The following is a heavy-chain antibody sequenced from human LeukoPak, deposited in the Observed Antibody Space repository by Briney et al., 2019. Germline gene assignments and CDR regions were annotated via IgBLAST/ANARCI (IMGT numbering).Heavy chain of an antibody. D-gene: IGHD2-15*01. CDR1: GYIFTGYY. V-gene: IGHV1-2*02. CDR2: INPSSGGT. CDR3: AREGRGWAFDI. J-gene: IGHJ3*02. Sequence: ASVKVSCKASGYIFTGYYMHWVRQAPGQGLEWMGWINPSSGGTNYAQKFQGRVTMTRDTSISTAYMELSRLRSDDTAVYYCAREGRGWAFDIWGQGTMVTVSS.